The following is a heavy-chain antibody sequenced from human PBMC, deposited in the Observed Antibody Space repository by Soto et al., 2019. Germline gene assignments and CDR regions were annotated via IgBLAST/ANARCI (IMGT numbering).Heavy chain of an antibody. CDR2: IYYSGST. CDR1: GGSISSYY. J-gene: IGHJ4*02. Sequence: QVQLQESGPGLVKPSETLSLTCTVSGGSISSYYWSWIRQPPGKGLEWIGYIYYSGSTNYNPSLXSXVXXSVDTSKNQFSLKLSSVTAGDTAVYYCARDWVFDYWGQGTLVTVSS. CDR3: ARDWVFDY. D-gene: IGHD2-8*01. V-gene: IGHV4-59*01.